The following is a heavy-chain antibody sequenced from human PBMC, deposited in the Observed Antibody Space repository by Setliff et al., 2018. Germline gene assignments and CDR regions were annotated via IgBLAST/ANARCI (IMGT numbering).Heavy chain of an antibody. CDR3: ARGYCNSAGCFFAGWFDP. D-gene: IGHD2-2*01. Sequence: SETLSLTCAVYGGSFSDYYWSWIRQSPGKGLEWIGEINHSGSTNYNPSLKTRVTISVDTSKNKFSLRLSSVTAADTAVYYCARGYCNSAGCFFAGWFDPWGQGTLVTVSS. J-gene: IGHJ5*02. V-gene: IGHV4-34*01. CDR1: GGSFSDYY. CDR2: INHSGST.